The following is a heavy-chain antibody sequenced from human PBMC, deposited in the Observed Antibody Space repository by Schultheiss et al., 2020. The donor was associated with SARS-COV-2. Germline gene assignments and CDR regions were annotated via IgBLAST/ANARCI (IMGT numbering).Heavy chain of an antibody. CDR3: ARVAVTTGWFDP. CDR1: GGSISSGSYY. D-gene: IGHD4-17*01. CDR2: INHSGST. J-gene: IGHJ5*02. Sequence: SETLSLTCTVSGGSISSGSYYWGWIRQPPGKGLEWIGEINHSGSTNYNPSLKSRVTISVDTSKNQFSLQLTSVTAADTAVYYCARVAVTTGWFDPWGQGTLVTVSS. V-gene: IGHV4-39*07.